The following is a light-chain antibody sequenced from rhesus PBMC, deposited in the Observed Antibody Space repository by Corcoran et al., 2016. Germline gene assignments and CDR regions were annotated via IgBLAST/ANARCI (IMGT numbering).Light chain of an antibody. J-gene: IGKJ4*01. V-gene: IGKV1-22*01. CDR3: QQYSSSPLT. CDR1: QSISSW. CDR2: KAY. Sequence: DIQMTQSPSSLSASVVDTVTITFRARQSISSWLAWYQQKPGKAPKLLIYKAYSLQSGVPSRFSGSGSGTDFTLTISSLQSEDFATYYCQQYSSSPLTFGGGTKVEIK.